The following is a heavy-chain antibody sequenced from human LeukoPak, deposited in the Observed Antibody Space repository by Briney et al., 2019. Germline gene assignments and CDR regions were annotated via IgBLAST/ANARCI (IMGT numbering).Heavy chain of an antibody. V-gene: IGHV5-10-1*01. CDR2: IDPSDSYI. J-gene: IGHJ4*02. Sequence: GESLKISCKGSGYGFTSHWITWVRQMPGKGLEWMGRIDPSDSYINYGPSFQGHVTISADKSISTAYLEWSSLKASDTAMYYCASLYDYDSSGRSFDYWGQGTLVTVSS. CDR1: GYGFTSHW. CDR3: ASLYDYDSSGRSFDY. D-gene: IGHD3-22*01.